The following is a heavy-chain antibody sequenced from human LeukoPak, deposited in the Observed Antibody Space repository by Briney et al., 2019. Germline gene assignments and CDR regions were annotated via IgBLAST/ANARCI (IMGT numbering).Heavy chain of an antibody. D-gene: IGHD3-22*01. Sequence: GGSLRLSCAASGFTVSSYYMRWVRQAPGKGLEWVSLIYRGGSTHYADSGKGRFTISRDNSKNTVYLQMNSLRTEDTAVYYCARGLNTYDSSGFYLFWGQGTLVRVSS. V-gene: IGHV3-53*01. CDR1: GFTVSSYY. J-gene: IGHJ4*02. CDR3: ARGLNTYDSSGFYLF. CDR2: IYRGGST.